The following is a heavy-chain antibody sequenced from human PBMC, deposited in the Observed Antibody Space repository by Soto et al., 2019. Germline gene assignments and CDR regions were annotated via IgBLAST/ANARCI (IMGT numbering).Heavy chain of an antibody. CDR1: GGTFSSYA. Sequence: QVQLVQSGAEVKKPGSSVKVSCKASGGTFSSYAISWVRQAPGQGLEWMGGIIPIFGTANYAQKFQGRVTITADESTSTAYMELSSLRSEDTAVYYCARVKETYCGGDCYHLFDYWGQGTLVTVSS. CDR3: ARVKETYCGGDCYHLFDY. D-gene: IGHD2-21*02. CDR2: IIPIFGTA. V-gene: IGHV1-69*12. J-gene: IGHJ4*02.